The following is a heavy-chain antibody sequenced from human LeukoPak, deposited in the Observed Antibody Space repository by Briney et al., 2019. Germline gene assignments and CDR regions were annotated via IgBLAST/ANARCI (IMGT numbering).Heavy chain of an antibody. CDR3: TKDPPLTGGVSSAH. J-gene: IGHJ4*02. CDR1: GIILRDAW. V-gene: IGHV3-15*07. Sequence: GGSLRLSCVVSGIILRDAWMNWVRQTPGRGREGVGVIKSKVDGGTTDYAATVKGRFTISRDDSQNTLYLQMSSLKIEDTAIYSCTKDPPLTGGVSSAHWGPGTLVTVSS. CDR2: IKSKVDGGTT. D-gene: IGHD7-27*01.